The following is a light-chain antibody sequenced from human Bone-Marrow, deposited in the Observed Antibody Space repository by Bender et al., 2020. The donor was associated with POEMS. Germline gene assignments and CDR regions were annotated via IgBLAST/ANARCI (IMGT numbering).Light chain of an antibody. CDR1: STDVGTYNF. J-gene: IGLJ2*01. CDR2: EVN. Sequence: QSALTQPASVSGSPGQSITISCTGTSTDVGTYNFVSWYQQHPGKAPKLLVYEVNKRPSGVSNRFSASKSGNTASLTISGLQPDDEADYYCSAYTYKATLLFGGGTKLTVL. V-gene: IGLV2-14*02. CDR3: SAYTYKATLL.